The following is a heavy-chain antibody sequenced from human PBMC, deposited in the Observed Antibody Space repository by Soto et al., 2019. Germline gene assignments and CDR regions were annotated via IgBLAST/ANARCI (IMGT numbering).Heavy chain of an antibody. CDR2: FYPGDFDI. Sequence: PGESLKISCQASGYKFIDYWIGWVRQVPGKGLEWMGNFYPGDFDIKYSPSFRGQVTISVDKSTTTAYLQWSSLRDSDTAMYYCARASGGEYYDSRQYYYSYWGQGTLVTVSS. CDR3: ARASGGEYYDSRQYYYSY. CDR1: GYKFIDYW. D-gene: IGHD3-22*01. V-gene: IGHV5-51*01. J-gene: IGHJ4*02.